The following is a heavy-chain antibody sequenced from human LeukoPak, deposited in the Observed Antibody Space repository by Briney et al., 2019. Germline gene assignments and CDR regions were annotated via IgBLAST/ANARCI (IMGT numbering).Heavy chain of an antibody. Sequence: ASVKLSCKASGYTFTSYGISWVRHSPGQGLEWMGWISAYNGNTNYAQKLQGRVTMTTDTSTSTAYMELRSLRSDDTAVYYCARDPSLSPYYYGSGRRWFDPWGQGTLVTVSS. CDR3: ARDPSLSPYYYGSGRRWFDP. CDR1: GYTFTSYG. J-gene: IGHJ5*02. V-gene: IGHV1-18*01. CDR2: ISAYNGNT. D-gene: IGHD3-10*01.